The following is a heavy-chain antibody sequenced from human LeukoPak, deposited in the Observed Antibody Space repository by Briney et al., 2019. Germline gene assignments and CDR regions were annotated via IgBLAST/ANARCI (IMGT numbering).Heavy chain of an antibody. CDR3: ATSRRRYSYGLDY. Sequence: PGGSLRLSCAASGFTLSSNYMSLVRQAAGKGLEWVSVIYSGGSTYYADSVKGRFTISRDNSKNTLYLQMNSLRAEDTAVYYCATSRRRYSYGLDYWGQGTLVTVSS. V-gene: IGHV3-53*01. CDR2: IYSGGST. J-gene: IGHJ4*02. D-gene: IGHD5-18*01. CDR1: GFTLSSNY.